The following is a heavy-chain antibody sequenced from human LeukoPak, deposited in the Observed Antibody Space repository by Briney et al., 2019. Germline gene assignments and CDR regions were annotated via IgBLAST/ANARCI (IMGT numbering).Heavy chain of an antibody. Sequence: PGRSLRLSCAASGFTFDDYAMHWVRQAPGKGLEWVSGISWNSGSIGYADSVKGRFTISRDNAKNSLYLQMNSLRAEDTAVYYCASEYSSGWYSDYWGQGTLVTVSS. CDR1: GFTFDDYA. CDR3: ASEYSSGWYSDY. CDR2: ISWNSGSI. D-gene: IGHD6-19*01. V-gene: IGHV3-9*01. J-gene: IGHJ4*02.